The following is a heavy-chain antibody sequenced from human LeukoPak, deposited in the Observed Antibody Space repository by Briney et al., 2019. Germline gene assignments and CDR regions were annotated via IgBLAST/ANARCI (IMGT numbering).Heavy chain of an antibody. J-gene: IGHJ6*02. Sequence: PGGSLRLSCAASGFSFSEDYMIWIRQAPEQGLDWVSHINSKTGRTYYADSVWSRFTISRDSAHKSLFMEMNSLRVKDTAVYYCARLSRPPYSASHPNYCGMDVWGQGATVTVSS. CDR2: INSKTGRT. D-gene: IGHD1-26*01. CDR1: GFSFSEDY. CDR3: ARLSRPPYSASHPNYCGMDV. V-gene: IGHV3-11*06.